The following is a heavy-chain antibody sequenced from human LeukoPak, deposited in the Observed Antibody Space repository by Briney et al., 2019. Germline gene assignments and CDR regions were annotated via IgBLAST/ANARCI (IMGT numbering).Heavy chain of an antibody. D-gene: IGHD3-10*01. CDR2: IRYDGSNE. CDR3: AKDWDFYGSGNFYTCIDY. CDR1: GFTFSSYG. Sequence: GGSLRLSCAASGFTFSSYGMHWVRQAPGKGLEWVAFIRYDGSNEYYEASVKGRFTISRDNSKNTLYLQMNSLRAEDTAVYLCAKDWDFYGSGNFYTCIDYWGQGTPVTVSS. V-gene: IGHV3-30*02. J-gene: IGHJ4*01.